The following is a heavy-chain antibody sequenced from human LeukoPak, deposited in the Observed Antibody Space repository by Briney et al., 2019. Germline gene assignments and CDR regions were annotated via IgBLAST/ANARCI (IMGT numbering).Heavy chain of an antibody. CDR1: GFTFSTSG. D-gene: IGHD5-24*01. CDR3: SKGDGYNYFLIDH. CDR2: MSHDGSTK. J-gene: IGHJ5*02. Sequence: GGSLRLSCAASGFTFSTSGMHWVRQAPGKGLEWVAVMSHDGSTKYYADSVKGRFTIPRDTSKNTLYLQMNSLRAEDTAVYYCSKGDGYNYFLIDHWGQGTLVTVS. V-gene: IGHV3-30*18.